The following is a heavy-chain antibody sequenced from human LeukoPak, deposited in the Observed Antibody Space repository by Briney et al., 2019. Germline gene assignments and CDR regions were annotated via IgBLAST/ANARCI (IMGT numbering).Heavy chain of an antibody. CDR3: ARVRYSSGWYEDY. CDR1: GGSVSSGSYY. J-gene: IGHJ4*02. Sequence: SPETLSLTCTVSGGSVSSGSYYWSWIRQPPGKGLEWIGYIYYSGSTKYNPSLKSRVTISVDTSKNQFSLKLSSVTAADTAVYYCARVRYSSGWYEDYWGQGTLVTVSS. D-gene: IGHD6-19*01. V-gene: IGHV4-61*01. CDR2: IYYSGST.